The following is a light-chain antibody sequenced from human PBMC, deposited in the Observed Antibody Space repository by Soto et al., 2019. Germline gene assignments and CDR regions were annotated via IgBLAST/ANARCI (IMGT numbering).Light chain of an antibody. J-gene: IGKJ1*01. CDR1: QNIRGW. CDR2: DAS. V-gene: IGKV1-5*01. CDR3: QQYNHYSWT. Sequence: DIRMTQSPSTLSTSVGDRVTITCRASQNIRGWLAWYQQKPGKASKHLIYDASTLESGVPSRFSGSGSGTEFPLTISSLQPDDFATYYGQQYNHYSWTFGQGTTVAIK.